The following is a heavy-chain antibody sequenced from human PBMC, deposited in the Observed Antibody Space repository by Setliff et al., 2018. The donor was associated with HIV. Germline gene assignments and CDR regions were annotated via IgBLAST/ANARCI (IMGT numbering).Heavy chain of an antibody. CDR2: IYHTGST. D-gene: IGHD6-19*01. CDR3: ASRAVAAFDY. V-gene: IGHV4-39*07. CDR1: GGSISSSSYC. J-gene: IGHJ4*02. Sequence: LSLTCTVSGGSISSSSYCWGWVRQPPGKGLEWLGSIYHTGSTYYNPSLESRVTISIDTSKHQFSLKLSSVTAADTAVYYCASRAVAAFDYWGRGTLVTVSS.